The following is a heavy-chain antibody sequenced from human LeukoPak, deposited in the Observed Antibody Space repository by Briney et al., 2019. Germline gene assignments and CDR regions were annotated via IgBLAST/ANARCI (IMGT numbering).Heavy chain of an antibody. J-gene: IGHJ6*02. CDR2: ISGSGGST. D-gene: IGHD6-25*01. V-gene: IGHV3-23*01. Sequence: GGSLRLSCAASGFTFSSYSMNWVRQAPGKGLEWVSAISGSGGSTYYADSVKGRFTISRDNSKNTLYLQMNSLRAEDTAVYYCAKAAASGPYYGLDVWGQGTTVTVSS. CDR1: GFTFSSYS. CDR3: AKAAASGPYYGLDV.